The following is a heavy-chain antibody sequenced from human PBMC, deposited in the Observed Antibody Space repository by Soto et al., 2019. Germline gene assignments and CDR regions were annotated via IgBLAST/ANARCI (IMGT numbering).Heavy chain of an antibody. J-gene: IGHJ4*02. CDR1: GYSFTGYY. CDR3: ARGLNYYDSSGYDLFDY. Sequence: GASVKVSCKASGYSFTGYYMHWVRQAPGQGLEWMGWINPNSGGTNYAQKFQGWVTMTRDTSISTAYMELSRLRSDDTAVYYCARGLNYYDSSGYDLFDYWGQGTLVTVSS. V-gene: IGHV1-2*04. CDR2: INPNSGGT. D-gene: IGHD3-22*01.